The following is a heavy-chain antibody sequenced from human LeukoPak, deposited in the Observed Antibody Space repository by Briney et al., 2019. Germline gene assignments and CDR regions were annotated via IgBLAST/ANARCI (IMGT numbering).Heavy chain of an antibody. J-gene: IGHJ5*02. CDR2: MNPNSGNT. D-gene: IGHD2-2*01. V-gene: IGHV1-8*01. Sequence: GASVNVSCKASGYTFTSYDINWVRQATGQGPEWMGWMNPNSGNTGYAQKFQGRVTMTRNTSISTAYMELSSLRSEDTAVYYCARGRAGRCSSTSCFRNNWFDPWGQGTLVTVSS. CDR1: GYTFTSYD. CDR3: ARGRAGRCSSTSCFRNNWFDP.